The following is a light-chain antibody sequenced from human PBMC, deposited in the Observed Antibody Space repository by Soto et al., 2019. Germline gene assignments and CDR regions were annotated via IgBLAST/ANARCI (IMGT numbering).Light chain of an antibody. V-gene: IGKV1-12*02. CDR3: QQADTFPFT. Sequence: DIQMTQSPSSVSASVGDRVTVTCRASQDISRWLVWYQQKPGKAPKLLIYAASTLRSGVPSRFSGRGSGKNFSLSISSLQSEDFATYYCQQADTFPFTFGQGTRLEIK. CDR1: QDISRW. J-gene: IGKJ5*01. CDR2: AAS.